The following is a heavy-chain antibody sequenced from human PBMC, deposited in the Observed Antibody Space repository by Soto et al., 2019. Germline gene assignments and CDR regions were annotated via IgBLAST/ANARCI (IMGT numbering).Heavy chain of an antibody. Sequence: EVQLLESGEGLGHPGGPLRLPGAGTGSTFGSLGWGGVRQAPGKGLEWVSTIRGSAGNANYADSVKGRFTISRDDSTNTVHLQMNSLRPDDTAVYYCAKHLWFGESVFDPWGQGTLVVVSS. CDR2: IRGSAGNA. CDR1: GSTFGSLG. J-gene: IGHJ5*02. V-gene: IGHV3-23*01. D-gene: IGHD3-10*01. CDR3: AKHLWFGESVFDP.